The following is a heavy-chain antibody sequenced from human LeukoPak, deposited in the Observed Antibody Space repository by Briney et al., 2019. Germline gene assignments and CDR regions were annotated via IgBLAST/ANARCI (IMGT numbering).Heavy chain of an antibody. CDR2: ISYDGSNK. CDR3: ARDDVGATNKRDHYYGMDV. CDR1: GFTFSSYA. V-gene: IGHV3-30-3*01. Sequence: GGSLRLSCAASGFTFSSYAMHWVRQAPGKGLEWVAVISYDGSNKYYADSVKGRFTISRDNSKNTLYLQMNSLRAEDTAVYYCARDDVGATNKRDHYYGMDVWGQGTTVTVSS. J-gene: IGHJ6*02. D-gene: IGHD1-26*01.